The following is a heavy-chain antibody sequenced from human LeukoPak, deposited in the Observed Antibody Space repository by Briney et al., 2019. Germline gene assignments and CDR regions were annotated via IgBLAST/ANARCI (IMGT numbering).Heavy chain of an antibody. CDR1: GFTFSSYA. CDR3: ARDQGYRSGRRYFDY. Sequence: GGSLRLSCAASGFTFSSYAMSWVRQAPGKGLEWVSGIRGSDGSTYYADSVKGRFTISRDNSKNTLYLQMNSLRAEDTAVYYCARDQGYRSGRRYFDYWGQGTLVTVSS. D-gene: IGHD6-19*01. CDR2: IRGSDGST. V-gene: IGHV3-23*01. J-gene: IGHJ4*02.